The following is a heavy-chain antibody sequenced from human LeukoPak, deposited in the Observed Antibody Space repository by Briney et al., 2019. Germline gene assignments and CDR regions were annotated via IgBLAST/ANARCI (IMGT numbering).Heavy chain of an antibody. V-gene: IGHV4-34*01. CDR1: GGSFSGYY. D-gene: IGHD6-6*01. J-gene: IGHJ6*02. Sequence: PSETLSLTCVVYGGSFSGYYWSWIRQPPGKGLEWIGEITHSGGTNYNPSRKSRVTISVDTSKNQFSLKLSSVTAADTAVYYCARGMNIAARPAYYYYGMDVWGQGTTVTVSS. CDR3: ARGMNIAARPAYYYYGMDV. CDR2: ITHSGGT.